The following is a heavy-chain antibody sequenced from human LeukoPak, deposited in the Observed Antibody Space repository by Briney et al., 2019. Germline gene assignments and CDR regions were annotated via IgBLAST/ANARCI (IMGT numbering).Heavy chain of an antibody. Sequence: PGGSLRLSCAASGFTFSDYYMSWIRQAPGKGLEWVSDISSSGSTIYYADSVKGRFTISRDNAKNSLYLQMNSLRAEDTAVYYCARDLSDTAMVAPFDYWGQGTLATVSS. CDR2: ISSSGSTI. J-gene: IGHJ4*02. V-gene: IGHV3-11*01. CDR1: GFTFSDYY. D-gene: IGHD5-18*01. CDR3: ARDLSDTAMVAPFDY.